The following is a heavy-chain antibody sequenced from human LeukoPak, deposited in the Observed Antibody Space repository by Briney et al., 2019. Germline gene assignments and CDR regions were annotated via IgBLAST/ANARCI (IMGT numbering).Heavy chain of an antibody. J-gene: IGHJ5*02. CDR3: AARITIWSDWSDP. V-gene: IGHV1-24*01. CDR2: FDPEDGET. D-gene: IGHD3-3*01. CDR1: GYTLTELS. Sequence: GASVKVSCKVSGYTLTELSMHWVRQAPGKGLVWMGGFDPEDGETIYAQKFQGRVTMTEDTSTDTAYMELSSLRSEDTAVYYCAARITIWSDWSDPWGQGTLVTVSS.